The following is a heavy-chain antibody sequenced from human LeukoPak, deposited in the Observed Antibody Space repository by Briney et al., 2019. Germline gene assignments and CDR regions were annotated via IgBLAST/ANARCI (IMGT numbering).Heavy chain of an antibody. V-gene: IGHV1-69*13. Sequence: SVKVSCKASGGTFSSYAISWVRQAPGQGLEWMGGIIPIFGTANYAQKFQGRVTITADESTSTAYMELNSLRAEDTAVYYCAKDKYSSGWFTTYYFDYWGQGTLVTVSS. D-gene: IGHD6-19*01. CDR2: IIPIFGTA. CDR1: GGTFSSYA. J-gene: IGHJ4*02. CDR3: AKDKYSSGWFTTYYFDY.